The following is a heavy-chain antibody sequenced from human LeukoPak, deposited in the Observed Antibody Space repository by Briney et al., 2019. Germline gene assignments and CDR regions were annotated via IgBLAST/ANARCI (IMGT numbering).Heavy chain of an antibody. CDR1: GGSISGYY. CDR2: IYYSGST. J-gene: IGHJ6*03. V-gene: IGHV4-59*01. D-gene: IGHD1-26*01. Sequence: PSETLSLTCTVSGGSISGYYWSWIRQPPGKGLEWIGYIYYSGSTNYNPSLKSRVTISVDTSKNQFSLKLSSVTAADTAVYYCARGLVGATYYYYYMDVWGKGTTVTVSS. CDR3: ARGLVGATYYYYYMDV.